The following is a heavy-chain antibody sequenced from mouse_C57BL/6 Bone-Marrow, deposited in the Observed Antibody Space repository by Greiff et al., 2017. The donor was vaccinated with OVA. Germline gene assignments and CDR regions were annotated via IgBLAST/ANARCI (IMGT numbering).Heavy chain of an antibody. J-gene: IGHJ2*01. CDR2: IDPEDGDT. CDR3: TTSFSYYGSSYYFGD. Sequence: VQLQQSGAELVRPGASVKLSCTASGFNIKDYYMHWVKQRPEQGLEWIGRIDPEDGDTEYAPKFQGKATMTADTSSNTAYLQLSSLTAEDTAVYYCTTSFSYYGSSYYFGDWGQGTTLTASP. D-gene: IGHD1-1*01. CDR1: GFNIKDYY. V-gene: IGHV14-1*01.